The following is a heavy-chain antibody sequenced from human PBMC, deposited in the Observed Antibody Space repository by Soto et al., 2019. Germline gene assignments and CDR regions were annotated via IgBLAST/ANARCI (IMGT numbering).Heavy chain of an antibody. J-gene: IGHJ4*02. V-gene: IGHV3-7*01. CDR1: GFTFSSYW. Sequence: EVQLVESGGGLVQPGGSLRLSCAASGFTFSSYWMSWVRQAPGKGLEWVANIKQDGSEKYYVDSVKGRFTISRDNAKNSLYLQMNSLRAEDTAVYYCARVTGYCSGGSCYPTQVDYWGQGTLVTVSS. CDR3: ARVTGYCSGGSCYPTQVDY. D-gene: IGHD2-15*01. CDR2: IKQDGSEK.